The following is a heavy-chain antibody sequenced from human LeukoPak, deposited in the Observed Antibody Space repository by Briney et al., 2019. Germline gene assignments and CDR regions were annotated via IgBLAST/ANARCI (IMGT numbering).Heavy chain of an antibody. CDR3: TTPPVTMVRGVQFRTAEYFQH. D-gene: IGHD3-10*01. Sequence: PGGSLRLSCAASGFTFSNAWMSWVRQAPGKGLEWVGRIKSKTDGGTTDYAAPVKGRFTISRDDSKNTLYLQMNSLKTEDTAVYYCTTPPVTMVRGVQFRTAEYFQHWGQGTLVTVSS. CDR2: IKSKTDGGTT. CDR1: GFTFSNAW. V-gene: IGHV3-15*01. J-gene: IGHJ1*01.